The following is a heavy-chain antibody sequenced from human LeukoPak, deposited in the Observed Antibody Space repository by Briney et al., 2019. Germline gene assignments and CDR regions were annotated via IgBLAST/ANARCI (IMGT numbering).Heavy chain of an antibody. CDR2: IIPILGIA. J-gene: IGHJ4*02. D-gene: IGHD2-15*01. Sequence: SVKVSCKASGGTFSSYAISWVRQAPGQGLEWMGRIIPILGIANYAQKFQGRVTITADKSTSTAYMELSSLRSEDTAVYYCARACGGSCYGFAYWGQGTLVTVSS. CDR3: ARACGGSCYGFAY. V-gene: IGHV1-69*04. CDR1: GGTFSSYA.